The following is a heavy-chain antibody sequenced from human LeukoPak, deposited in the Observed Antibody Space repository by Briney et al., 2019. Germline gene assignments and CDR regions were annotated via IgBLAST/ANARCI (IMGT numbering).Heavy chain of an antibody. V-gene: IGHV4-34*01. CDR2: INHSGST. D-gene: IGHD6-19*01. CDR1: GGSFSGYY. Sequence: SETLSLTCAVYGGSFSGYYWSWIRQPPGKGLEWIGEINHSGSTNYNPSLKSRATISVDTSKNQFSLKLSSVTAADTAVYYCARGVIAVADYWGQGTLVTVSS. CDR3: ARGVIAVADY. J-gene: IGHJ4*02.